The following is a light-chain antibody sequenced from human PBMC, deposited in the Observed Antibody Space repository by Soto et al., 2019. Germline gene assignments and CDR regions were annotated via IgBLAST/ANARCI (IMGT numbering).Light chain of an antibody. CDR3: RRCNSWPPENT. J-gene: IGKJ2*01. CDR2: GAS. V-gene: IGKV3-15*01. CDR1: QSVSSN. Sequence: EIVMTQSPATLSVSPGERATLSCRASQSVSSNLAWYQQKPGQAPRLLIYGASTRATGIPARFSGSGSGTEFTLTIRSLGGEDCAGYCCRRCNSWPPENTFGQGTKLEIK.